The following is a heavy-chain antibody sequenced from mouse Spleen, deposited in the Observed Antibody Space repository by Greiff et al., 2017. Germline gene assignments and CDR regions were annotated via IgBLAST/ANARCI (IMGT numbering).Heavy chain of an antibody. V-gene: IGHV1-82*01. CDR3: ARSIAYYGSSYFDY. CDR1: GYAFSSSW. CDR2: IYPGDGDT. J-gene: IGHJ2*01. Sequence: QVQLKQSGPELVKPGASVKISCKASGYAFSSSWMNWVKQRPGKGLEWIGRIYPGDGDTNYNGKFKGKATLTADKSSSTAYMQLSSLTSEDSAVYFCARSIAYYGSSYFDYWGQGTTLTVSS. D-gene: IGHD1-1*01.